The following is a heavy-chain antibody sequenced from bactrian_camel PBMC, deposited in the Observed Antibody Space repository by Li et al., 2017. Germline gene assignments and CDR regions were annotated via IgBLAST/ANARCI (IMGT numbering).Heavy chain of an antibody. J-gene: IGHJ4*01. CDR3: AAGKSRTCPSPDNY. V-gene: IGHV3S1*01. CDR2: TVPGGGST. CDR1: NYTVSSSC. D-gene: IGHD6*01. Sequence: HVQLVESGGGSVQPGGSLRLSCAASNYTVSSSCVGWFRQAPGKEREGVAGTVPGGGSTYYAASVKGRFTISRDNAKNTLYLQLNSLKPEDTAMFYCAAGKSRTCPSPDNYWGQGTQVTVS.